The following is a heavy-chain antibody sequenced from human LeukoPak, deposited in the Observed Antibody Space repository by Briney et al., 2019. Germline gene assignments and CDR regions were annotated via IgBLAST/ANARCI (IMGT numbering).Heavy chain of an antibody. V-gene: IGHV5-51*01. Sequence: GESLKISCKGSGYSFTSYWIGWVRQMPGKGLEWMGIIYPGDSDTGYSPSFQGQVTISADKSISTAYLQWSSLKASDTAMYYCARLGGYSYYYYGMDVWGQGTTVTVSS. CDR1: GYSFTSYW. CDR3: ARLGGYSYYYYGMDV. J-gene: IGHJ6*02. CDR2: IYPGDSDT.